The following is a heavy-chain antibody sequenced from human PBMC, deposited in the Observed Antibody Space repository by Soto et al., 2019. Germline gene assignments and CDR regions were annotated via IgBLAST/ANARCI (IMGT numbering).Heavy chain of an antibody. CDR2: IYTSGST. CDR1: GGSISSFY. CDR3: ARDLKVGQADY. D-gene: IGHD3-9*01. V-gene: IGHV4-4*07. Sequence: PLATLSLTCTVSGGSISSFYWTWIRQPSGKGLEWIGRIYTSGSTNYNPSLKSRVTLSVDTSKNKFSLKLISVTAADTAVYYCARDLKVGQADYWGQGSQVTVS. J-gene: IGHJ4*02.